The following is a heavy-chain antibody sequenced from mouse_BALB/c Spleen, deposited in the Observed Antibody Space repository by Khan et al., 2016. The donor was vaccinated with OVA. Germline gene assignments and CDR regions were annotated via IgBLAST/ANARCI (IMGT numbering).Heavy chain of an antibody. D-gene: IGHD2-14*01. V-gene: IGHV1-4*01. CDR2: INPSSNYT. J-gene: IGHJ3*01. CDR1: GYTFTSYT. Sequence: QVQLQQSGAELARPGASVKMSCKASGYTFTSYTMHWVKQRPGQGLEWIGYINPSSNYTNSNQKFKDKATLTADKSSSTAYMQLSSLTSEDSAVYYCARGGGYYRNDGWFAYWGQGTLVTVSA. CDR3: ARGGGYYRNDGWFAY.